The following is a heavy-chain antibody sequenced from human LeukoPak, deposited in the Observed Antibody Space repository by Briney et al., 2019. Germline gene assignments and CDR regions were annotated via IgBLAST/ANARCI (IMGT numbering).Heavy chain of an antibody. CDR2: ISYDGSNK. V-gene: IGHV3-30*03. Sequence: GGSLRLSCAASGFTFSSYVMHWVRQAPGKGLEWVAVISYDGSNKYYADSVKGRFTISRDNSKNTLYLQMNSLRTEDTAVYYCASSGRIKGDAFDIWGQGTMVTVSS. CDR1: GFTFSSYV. D-gene: IGHD1-26*01. CDR3: ASSGRIKGDAFDI. J-gene: IGHJ3*02.